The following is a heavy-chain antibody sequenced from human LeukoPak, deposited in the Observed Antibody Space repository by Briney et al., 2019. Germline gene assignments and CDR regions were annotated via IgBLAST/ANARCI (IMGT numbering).Heavy chain of an antibody. J-gene: IGHJ4*02. CDR3: ARGGRGGNSWTIIDF. V-gene: IGHV3-13*01. CDR2: IGSAGDT. D-gene: IGHD6-13*01. Sequence: GGSLRLSCAASGFFFTDYAMHWVRQSTEKGLEWLSGIGSAGDTYHPDSVRGRFTISRDIAGNSLYLQMNSQGAGDTAVYYCARGGRGGNSWTIIDFWGQGALVTVSS. CDR1: GFFFTDYA.